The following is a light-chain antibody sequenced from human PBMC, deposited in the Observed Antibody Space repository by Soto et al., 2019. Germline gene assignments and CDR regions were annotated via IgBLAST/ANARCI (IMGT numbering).Light chain of an antibody. V-gene: IGKV1-5*01. Sequence: DIQMTQSPSTLSASVGDRVTITCRASQSISTWLAWYQQKPGKAPKLLIYDASSLESRVPSRFSGRGSGTEFTLTISGLRPDDFATYSCQQYNTYSYTFGQGTKLEIK. CDR3: QQYNTYSYT. CDR2: DAS. J-gene: IGKJ2*01. CDR1: QSISTW.